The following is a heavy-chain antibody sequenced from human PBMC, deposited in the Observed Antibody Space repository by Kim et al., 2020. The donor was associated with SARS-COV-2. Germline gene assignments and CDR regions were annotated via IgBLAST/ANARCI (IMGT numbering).Heavy chain of an antibody. J-gene: IGHJ5*02. V-gene: IGHV5-10-1*01. CDR3: ARHRWNKIGVRGVMAIDP. Sequence: GESLKISCKGSGYSFTSYWISWVRQMPGKGLEWMGRIDPSDSYTNYSPSFQGHVTISADKSISTAYLQWSSLKASDTAMYYCARHRWNKIGVRGVMAIDPWGQGTLVTVSS. D-gene: IGHD3-10*01. CDR2: IDPSDSYT. CDR1: GYSFTSYW.